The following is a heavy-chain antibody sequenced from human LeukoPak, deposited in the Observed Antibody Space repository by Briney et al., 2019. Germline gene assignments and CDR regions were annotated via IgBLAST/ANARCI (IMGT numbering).Heavy chain of an antibody. CDR1: GYTFTSFG. Sequence: ASVKVSCKASGYTFTSFGISWVRQAPGQGLEWMGWISAYNANTNFAQNLQGRVTMTTDTSTSTAYMELRSLRSDDTAVYYCARNGIQLWSRSYYYYMDVWGKGTTVTVSS. J-gene: IGHJ6*03. D-gene: IGHD5-18*01. V-gene: IGHV1-18*01. CDR3: ARNGIQLWSRSYYYYMDV. CDR2: ISAYNANT.